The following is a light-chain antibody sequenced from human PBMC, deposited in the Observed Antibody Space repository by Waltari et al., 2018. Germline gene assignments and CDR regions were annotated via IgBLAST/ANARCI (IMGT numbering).Light chain of an antibody. CDR1: QSISSY. J-gene: IGKJ2*01. CDR3: QQSYSTPYT. Sequence: DIQMTQSQSSLSASVRDRVNITCRASQSISSYLNWYQQKPGKAPKLLIYAASSLESGVPSRFSGSGSGTDFTLTISSLQPEDFATYYCQQSYSTPYTYGQGTKLEI. V-gene: IGKV1-39*01. CDR2: AAS.